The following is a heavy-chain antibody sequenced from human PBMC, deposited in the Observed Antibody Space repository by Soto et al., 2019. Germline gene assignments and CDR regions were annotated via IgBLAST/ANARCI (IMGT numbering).Heavy chain of an antibody. D-gene: IGHD2-15*01. CDR2: ISGSGGST. CDR3: ATDLFNIVVGY. J-gene: IGHJ4*02. V-gene: IGHV3-23*01. CDR1: GFTFSSYA. Sequence: EVQLLESGGGLVQPEGSLRLSCAASGFTFSSYAMSWVRQAPGKGLEWVSAISGSGGSTYYADSVKGRFTISRDNSKNTLYLQMNSLRAEDTAVYYCATDLFNIVVGYWGQGTLVTVSS.